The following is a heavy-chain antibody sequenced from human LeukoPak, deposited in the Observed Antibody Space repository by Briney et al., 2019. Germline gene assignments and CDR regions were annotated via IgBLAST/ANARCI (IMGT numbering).Heavy chain of an antibody. D-gene: IGHD2-2*01. CDR2: INHRGST. Sequence: SETLSLTCAVYVRSFRGYYWMCIRQPPEKGLECIGEINHRGSTNYNPSRKSRVTISVDTSKNQFSLQLRSVTAADTAVYYCARGIWYCSSTSCYSGSYYYYGLDVWGKGTKLTVPS. J-gene: IGHJ6*04. V-gene: IGHV4-34*01. CDR1: VRSFRGYY. CDR3: ARGIWYCSSTSCYSGSYYYYGLDV.